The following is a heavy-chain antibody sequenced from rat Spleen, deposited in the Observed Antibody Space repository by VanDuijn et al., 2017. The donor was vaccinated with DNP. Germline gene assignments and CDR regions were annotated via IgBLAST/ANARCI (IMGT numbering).Heavy chain of an antibody. J-gene: IGHJ4*01. CDR1: GFTFSNYY. CDR2: ISPRGSRT. Sequence: EVQLVESGGGLVQPGRSLKLSCAASGFTFSNYYMAWVRQAPRKGLEWVAAISPRGSRTYYPDSMKGRFTISRDDAKNTQYLQMDSLRSEDTATYYCARSPYSSYMGAMDAWGQGTSVTVSS. V-gene: IGHV5S13*01. D-gene: IGHD1-2*01. CDR3: ARSPYSSYMGAMDA.